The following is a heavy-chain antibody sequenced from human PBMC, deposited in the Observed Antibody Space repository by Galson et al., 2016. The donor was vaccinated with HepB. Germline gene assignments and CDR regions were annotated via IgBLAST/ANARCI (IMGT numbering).Heavy chain of an antibody. D-gene: IGHD5-12*01. CDR2: MNPNSGNT. Sequence: SVKVSCKASGYTFTSYDLNWVRQATGQGLEWMGWMNPNSGNTVYAQKFHGRVTMTRNSSISTAYMELSSLRSEDTAVYYCARRLGYTSTSMSHWGHGTLVTASS. J-gene: IGHJ4*01. CDR1: GYTFTSYD. V-gene: IGHV1-8*01. CDR3: ARRLGYTSTSMSH.